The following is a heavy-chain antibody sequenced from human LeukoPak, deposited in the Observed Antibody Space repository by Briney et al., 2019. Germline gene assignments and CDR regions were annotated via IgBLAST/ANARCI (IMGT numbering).Heavy chain of an antibody. J-gene: IGHJ4*02. Sequence: AAVKVSCKASGYSFAGYYMHWVRQAPGQGLEWMGWINPKIGGTNYAQKFQGRVTMTRDTSISTAYMELSRLRSDDTAVYYCAREIGSGSFLDNWGQGTLVTVSS. CDR3: AREIGSGSFLDN. V-gene: IGHV1-2*02. CDR2: INPKIGGT. CDR1: GYSFAGYY. D-gene: IGHD3-10*01.